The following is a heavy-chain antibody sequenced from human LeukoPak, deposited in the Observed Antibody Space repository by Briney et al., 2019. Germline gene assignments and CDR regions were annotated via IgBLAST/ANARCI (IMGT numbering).Heavy chain of an antibody. V-gene: IGHV4-34*01. CDR2: INHSGST. J-gene: IGHJ5*02. CDR3: ARDLSYDSSGYYYYNWFDP. Sequence: SETLSLTCAVYGGSFSGYYWSWTRQPPGKGLEWIGEINHSGSTNYNPSLKSRVTISVDTSKNQFSLKLSSVTAADTAVYYCARDLSYDSSGYYYYNWFDPWGQGTLVTVSS. CDR1: GGSFSGYY. D-gene: IGHD3-22*01.